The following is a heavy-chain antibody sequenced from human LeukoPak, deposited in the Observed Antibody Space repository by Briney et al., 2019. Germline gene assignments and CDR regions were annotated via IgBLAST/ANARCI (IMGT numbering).Heavy chain of an antibody. CDR3: ARVTNRNLVGPIDY. J-gene: IGHJ4*02. V-gene: IGHV1-18*01. Sequence: ASVKVSCKASGYTFTSYGISWVRQAPGQGLEWMGWISAYNGNTNYAQKLQGRVTMTTDTSTSTAYMELRSLRSDDTAVYYCARVTNRNLVGPIDYWGQGTLVTVSS. CDR1: GYTFTSYG. D-gene: IGHD1-26*01. CDR2: ISAYNGNT.